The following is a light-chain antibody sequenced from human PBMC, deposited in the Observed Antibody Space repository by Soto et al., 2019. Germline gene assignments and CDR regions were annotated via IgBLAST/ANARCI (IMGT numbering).Light chain of an antibody. Sequence: QSALTQPRSVSGSPGQSVTISCSGTNSDVGYYDYVSWYQQHPGEGPKVIIYDVNKRTSGVPDRFSASKSGNTASLTITGLRTADEAVYYCCSYAGMSYVLFGGRIKLTVL. CDR1: NSDVGYYDY. V-gene: IGLV2-11*01. CDR2: DVN. CDR3: CSYAGMSYVL. J-gene: IGLJ2*01.